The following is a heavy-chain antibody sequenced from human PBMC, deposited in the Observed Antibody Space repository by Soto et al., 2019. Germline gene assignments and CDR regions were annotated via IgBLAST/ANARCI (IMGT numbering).Heavy chain of an antibody. CDR2: ISGSGGST. CDR3: AKDITHDYGDSNWFDP. J-gene: IGHJ5*02. CDR1: GFTFSSYA. V-gene: IGHV3-23*01. Sequence: PGGSLRLSCAASGFTFSSYAMSWVRQAPGKGLEWVSAISGSGGSTYYADSVKGRFTISRDNSKNTLYLQMNSLRAEDTAVYYCAKDITHDYGDSNWFDPWGQGTLVTVS. D-gene: IGHD4-17*01.